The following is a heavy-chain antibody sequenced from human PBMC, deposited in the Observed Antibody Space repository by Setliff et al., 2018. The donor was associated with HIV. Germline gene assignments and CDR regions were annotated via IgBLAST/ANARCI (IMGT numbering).Heavy chain of an antibody. CDR3: VRRATAYAYYSSMDV. Sequence: PGESMKISCKASGFGFASFWIGWVRQIPGKGLEWIGFIFPSDSDTRYSPSFEGLVTISAVKSTSTAYLQWSSLKASDSAMYYCVRRATAYAYYSSMDVWGKGTTVTVS. D-gene: IGHD2-15*01. CDR2: IFPSDSDT. V-gene: IGHV5-51*01. J-gene: IGHJ6*03. CDR1: GFGFASFW.